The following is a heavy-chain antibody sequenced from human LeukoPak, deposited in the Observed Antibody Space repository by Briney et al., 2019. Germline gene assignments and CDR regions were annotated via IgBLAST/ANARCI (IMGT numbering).Heavy chain of an antibody. V-gene: IGHV3-7*01. CDR3: ARDLGGRAAH. CDR2: IKQDGSEK. CDR1: GFTFSSYA. Sequence: GGSLRLSCAASGFTFSSYAMSWVRQAPGKGLEWVANIKQDGSEKYYVDSVKGRFTISRDNAKNSLYLQMNSLRAEDTAVYYCARDLGGRAAHWGQGTLVTVSS. J-gene: IGHJ4*02. D-gene: IGHD3-16*01.